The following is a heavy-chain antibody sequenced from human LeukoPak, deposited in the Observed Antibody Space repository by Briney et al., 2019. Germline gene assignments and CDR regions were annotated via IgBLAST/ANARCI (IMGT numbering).Heavy chain of an antibody. Sequence: ASVKVSCKASGGTFSSYAISWVRQAPGQGLEWMGRIIPILGIANYAQKFQGRVTITADKSTSTAYMELSSLRSEDTAVYYCASEDYDSSGYYGFDYWGQGTLVTVSS. J-gene: IGHJ4*02. V-gene: IGHV1-69*04. CDR2: IIPILGIA. D-gene: IGHD3-22*01. CDR3: ASEDYDSSGYYGFDY. CDR1: GGTFSSYA.